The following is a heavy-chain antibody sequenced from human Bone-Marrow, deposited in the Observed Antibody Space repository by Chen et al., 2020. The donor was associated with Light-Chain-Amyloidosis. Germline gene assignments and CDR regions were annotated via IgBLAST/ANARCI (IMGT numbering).Heavy chain of an antibody. CDR2: MPTDVTKT. CDR1: GFTLNTYW. D-gene: IGHD3-10*01. V-gene: IGHV3-74*01. J-gene: IGHJ4*02. CDR3: ARDRGRFSYNRGGLDS. Sequence: EVQLVESGGALVQPGGSLRLSCAASGFTLNTYWMHWVRQPPGGGLVWVARMPTDVTKTGYADSVKGRFTGSRDDAKNTLYLEMNSLRVEDTGLYFCARDRGRFSYNRGGLDSWGQGTLVTVSS.